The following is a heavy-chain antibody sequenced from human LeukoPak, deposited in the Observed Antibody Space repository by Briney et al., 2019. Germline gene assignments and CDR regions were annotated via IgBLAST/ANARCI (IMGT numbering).Heavy chain of an antibody. CDR2: FSATDGSA. J-gene: IGHJ3*01. V-gene: IGHV3-23*01. D-gene: IGHD6-13*01. CDR3: ARAKIAAVGTGAFDV. Sequence: GSLRLSCAASGFTFSSYAMTWVRQAPGKGLEWVSAFSATDGSAQYAESVEGRFTISRDNSKNTLFLQMNSLGAEDTAVYYCARAKIAAVGTGAFDVWGQGTLVTVSS. CDR1: GFTFSSYA.